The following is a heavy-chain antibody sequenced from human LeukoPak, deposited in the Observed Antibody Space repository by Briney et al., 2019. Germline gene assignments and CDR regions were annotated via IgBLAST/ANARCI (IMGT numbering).Heavy chain of an antibody. V-gene: IGHV4-59*01. Sequence: SETLSLTCTVSGGSISSYYWSWIRQPPGKGLEWIGYIYYSGSTNYNPSLKSRVTISVDTSKNQFSLKLSSVTAADTAVYYCARVRRFLEWYYSDHWGQGTLVTVSS. CDR3: ARVRRFLEWYYSDH. D-gene: IGHD3-3*01. CDR1: GGSISSYY. J-gene: IGHJ4*02. CDR2: IYYSGST.